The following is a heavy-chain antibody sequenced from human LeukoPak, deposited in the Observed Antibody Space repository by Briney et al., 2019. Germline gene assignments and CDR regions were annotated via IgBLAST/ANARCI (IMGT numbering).Heavy chain of an antibody. V-gene: IGHV1-18*01. Sequence: SSETVSCKASGYTFTSYGISSARQHPGQGLEWVGWISAYNGNTNYAQKLQGRVTMTTDTSTSTAYMELRSLRSDDTAVYYCARDEMGAAGAIDYWGQGTLVTVSS. D-gene: IGHD6-13*01. J-gene: IGHJ4*02. CDR1: GYTFTSYG. CDR3: ARDEMGAAGAIDY. CDR2: ISAYNGNT.